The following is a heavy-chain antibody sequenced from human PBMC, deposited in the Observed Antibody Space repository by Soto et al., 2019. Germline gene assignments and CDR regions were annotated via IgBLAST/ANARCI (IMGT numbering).Heavy chain of an antibody. Sequence: PGGSLRLSCAASGYTFSSYAMSWVRQAPGKGLEWVSVISGSGGSTYYADSVKGRFTISRDNSRNTLYLQMNSLRAEDTAVYYCAKEYYDILTGYYHFDYWGQGTLVTVSS. CDR1: GYTFSSYA. D-gene: IGHD3-9*01. CDR3: AKEYYDILTGYYHFDY. CDR2: ISGSGGST. J-gene: IGHJ4*02. V-gene: IGHV3-23*01.